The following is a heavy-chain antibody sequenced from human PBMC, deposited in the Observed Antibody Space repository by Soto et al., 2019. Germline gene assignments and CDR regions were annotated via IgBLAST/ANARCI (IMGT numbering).Heavy chain of an antibody. CDR2: IVGSGSST. D-gene: IGHD2-15*01. CDR1: GFTFSSYA. V-gene: IGHV3-23*01. Sequence: EVHLLESGGGLVQPGGSLRLSCAASGFTFSSYAMSWVLQAPGKGLEWVSGIVGSGSSTYYADSVRGRFTISRDNSKSTLYLQMNSLRADDTALYYCAKAGGDCSGGSCYSNQGDYWGQGTLVTVSS. CDR3: AKAGGDCSGGSCYSNQGDY. J-gene: IGHJ4*02.